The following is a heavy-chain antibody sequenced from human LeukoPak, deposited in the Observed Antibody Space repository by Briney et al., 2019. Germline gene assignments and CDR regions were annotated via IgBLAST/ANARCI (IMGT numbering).Heavy chain of an antibody. CDR2: FDPEDGET. Sequence: ASVKVSCKVSGYTLTKLYIHWVRQAPSKGLEWMGGFDPEDGETIYAQQFQGRVTMTEDTSSDTAYMELKNLRSEDTAVYYCGTLRWHIIELHYYYAMDVWGQGATVTVSS. V-gene: IGHV1-24*01. J-gene: IGHJ6*02. D-gene: IGHD2-21*01. CDR3: GTLRWHIIELHYYYAMDV. CDR1: GYTLTKLY.